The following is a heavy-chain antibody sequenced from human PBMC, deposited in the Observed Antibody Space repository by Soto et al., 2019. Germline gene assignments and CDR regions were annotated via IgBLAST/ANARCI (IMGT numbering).Heavy chain of an antibody. D-gene: IGHD3-22*01. Sequence: ASVKVSCKASGYTFTGYYMHWARQAPGQGLEWMGWINPNSGGTNYAQKFQGWVTMTRDTSISTAYMELSRLRSDDTAVYYCARSDYYDSSGYPKGCAFDIWGQGTMVTVSS. CDR3: ARSDYYDSSGYPKGCAFDI. V-gene: IGHV1-2*04. J-gene: IGHJ3*02. CDR1: GYTFTGYY. CDR2: INPNSGGT.